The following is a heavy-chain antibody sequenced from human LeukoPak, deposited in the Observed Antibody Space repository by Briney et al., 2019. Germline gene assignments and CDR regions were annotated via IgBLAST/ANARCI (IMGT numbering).Heavy chain of an antibody. Sequence: ASVKVSCKASGYTFTSYDINWVRQAPGQGLEWMGWISAYNGNTNYAQKLQGRVTMTTDTSTSTAYMELRSLRSDDTAVYYCARVPRYCSSTSCHPQDFDYWGQGTLVTVSS. V-gene: IGHV1-18*01. D-gene: IGHD2-2*01. CDR1: GYTFTSYD. J-gene: IGHJ4*02. CDR3: ARVPRYCSSTSCHPQDFDY. CDR2: ISAYNGNT.